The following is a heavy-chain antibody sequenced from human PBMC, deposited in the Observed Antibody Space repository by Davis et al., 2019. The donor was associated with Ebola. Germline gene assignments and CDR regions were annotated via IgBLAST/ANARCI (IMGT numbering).Heavy chain of an antibody. V-gene: IGHV1-2*02. Sequence: ASVKVSCKASGYTFTGYYMHWVRQAPGQGLEWMGWINPNSGGTNYAQKFQGRVTVTRDTSISTAYMELSRLRSDDTAVYYCARGGMVRDYYYYYYMDVWGKGTTVTVSS. J-gene: IGHJ6*03. CDR1: GYTFTGYY. CDR2: INPNSGGT. CDR3: ARGGMVRDYYYYYYMDV. D-gene: IGHD3-10*01.